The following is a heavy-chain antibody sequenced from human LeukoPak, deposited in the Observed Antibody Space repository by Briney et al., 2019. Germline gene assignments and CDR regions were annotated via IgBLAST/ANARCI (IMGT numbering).Heavy chain of an antibody. D-gene: IGHD6-13*01. CDR3: ARGNIAAASFDP. Sequence: GASVKVSCKASGYTFTSYDINWVRQATGQGLEWMGWMNPNSGNTGYAQKFQGRVTMTRNTSISTAYMELSSLRSEDTAVYCCARGNIAAASFDPWGQGTLVTVSS. CDR1: GYTFTSYD. J-gene: IGHJ5*02. V-gene: IGHV1-8*01. CDR2: MNPNSGNT.